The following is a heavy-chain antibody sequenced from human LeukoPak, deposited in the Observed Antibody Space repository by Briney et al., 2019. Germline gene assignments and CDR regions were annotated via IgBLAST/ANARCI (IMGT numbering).Heavy chain of an antibody. J-gene: IGHJ4*02. CDR3: AKDAAIVVVPYFDY. V-gene: IGHV3-23*01. CDR1: GGSFSGYY. CDR2: ISGSGGST. Sequence: ETLSLTCAVYGGSFSGYYWSWIRQAPGKGLEWVSAISGSGGSTYYADSVKGRFTISRDNSKNTLYLQMNSLRAEDTAVYYCAKDAAIVVVPYFDYWGQGTLVTVSS. D-gene: IGHD2-2*01.